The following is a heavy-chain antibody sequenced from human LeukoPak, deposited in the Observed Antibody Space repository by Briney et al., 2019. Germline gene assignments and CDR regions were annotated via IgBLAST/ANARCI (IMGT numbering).Heavy chain of an antibody. D-gene: IGHD3-10*01. Sequence: PGGSLRLSCAASGFTFSSYAMSWVRQAPGKGLEWVSAISGSGGSTYYADSVKGRFTISRDNSKNTLYLQMSSLRAEDTAVYYCAKFDGIWFGELSDPYFDYWGQGTLVTVSS. CDR3: AKFDGIWFGELSDPYFDY. CDR1: GFTFSSYA. J-gene: IGHJ4*02. CDR2: ISGSGGST. V-gene: IGHV3-23*01.